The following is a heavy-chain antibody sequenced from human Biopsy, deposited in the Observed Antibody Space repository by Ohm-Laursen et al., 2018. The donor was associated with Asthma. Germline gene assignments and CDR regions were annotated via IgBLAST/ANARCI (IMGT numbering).Heavy chain of an antibody. CDR2: ISSDGHNK. D-gene: IGHD4-23*01. CDR3: ARESGQDSGGTGAFDR. Sequence: SLRLSCSASGFVFSQSGMHWVRQAPGKGLEWVALISSDGHNKYYKDSVRGRFTISRDNSKLRLYLEINSLRVEDSAVYYCARESGQDSGGTGAFDRWGQGIMVAVSS. J-gene: IGHJ3*02. CDR1: GFVFSQSG. V-gene: IGHV3-30*03.